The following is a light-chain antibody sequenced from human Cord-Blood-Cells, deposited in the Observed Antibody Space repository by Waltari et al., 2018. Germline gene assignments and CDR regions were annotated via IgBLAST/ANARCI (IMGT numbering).Light chain of an antibody. CDR2: DVS. J-gene: IGLJ2*01. CDR3: SSYTSSSTVV. V-gene: IGLV2-14*01. Sequence: QSALTQPASASGSPAQSLTISCTATSSDVGVYNSVSWYQQHPGKAPKLMIYDVSNRPSGVSNRFSGSKSGNTASLTISGLQAEDEADYYCSSYTSSSTVVFGGGTKLTVL. CDR1: SSDVGVYNS.